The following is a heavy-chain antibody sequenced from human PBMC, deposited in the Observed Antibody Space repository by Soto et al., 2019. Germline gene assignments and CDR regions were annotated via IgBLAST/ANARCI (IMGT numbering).Heavy chain of an antibody. D-gene: IGHD6-13*01. CDR1: GFTFTSSA. Sequence: GASVKVSCKASGFTFTSSAVQWVRQARGQRLEWIGWIVVGSGNTNYAQKFQERVTITRDMSTSTAYMELSSLRSEDTAVYYCAAGGRTAYRSSWYKIYYGMDVWGQGTTVPVSS. CDR2: IVVGSGNT. CDR3: AAGGRTAYRSSWYKIYYGMDV. V-gene: IGHV1-58*01. J-gene: IGHJ6*02.